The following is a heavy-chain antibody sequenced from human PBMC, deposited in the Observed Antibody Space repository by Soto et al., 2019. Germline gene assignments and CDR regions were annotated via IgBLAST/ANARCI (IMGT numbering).Heavy chain of an antibody. J-gene: IGHJ6*02. Sequence: GGSLRLSCAASGFTFSSYGMHWVRQAPGKGLEWVSSIRNGRSNIYYADSVKGRFTISRDNAKNSLYLQMNSLRAEDTVVYYCARAPWGGDSYGMDVWGQGTTVTVSS. V-gene: IGHV3-21*01. CDR1: GFTFSSYG. CDR3: ARAPWGGDSYGMDV. CDR2: IRNGRSNI. D-gene: IGHD2-21*02.